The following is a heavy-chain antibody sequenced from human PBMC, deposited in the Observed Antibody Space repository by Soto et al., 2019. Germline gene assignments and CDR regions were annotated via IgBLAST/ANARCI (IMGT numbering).Heavy chain of an antibody. V-gene: IGHV3-53*01. CDR2: IYADGAT. Sequence: GGGLLQPGGSLRLSCAASGFTVSSSSMSWVRQAPGKGLEWVSLIYADGATYYGDSVKGRFTISRDTSKNTLSLQMTSLRADDTAVYYCARDDSFLGAPFHYWGQGTLVTVSS. CDR1: GFTVSSSS. CDR3: ARDDSFLGAPFHY. J-gene: IGHJ4*02. D-gene: IGHD3-16*01.